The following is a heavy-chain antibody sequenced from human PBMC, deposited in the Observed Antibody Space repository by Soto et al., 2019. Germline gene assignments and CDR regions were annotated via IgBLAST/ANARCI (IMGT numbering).Heavy chain of an antibody. J-gene: IGHJ5*02. CDR3: TTYHGDYNFDH. D-gene: IGHD4-17*01. Sequence: QVQLVQSGAEVKKPGASVKVSCKVSGYTLNEVAMHSVRQAPGKGLEWLGGFDPDEAETIYAQHFQGRVTLTEDTSTDTVYMELSSLRSEDTALYFCTTYHGDYNFDHWGQGTLVTVSS. V-gene: IGHV1-24*01. CDR2: FDPDEAET. CDR1: GYTLNEVA.